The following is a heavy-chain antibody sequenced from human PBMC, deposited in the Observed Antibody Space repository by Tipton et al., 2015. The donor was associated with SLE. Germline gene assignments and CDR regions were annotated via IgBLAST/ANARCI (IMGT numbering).Heavy chain of an antibody. V-gene: IGHV4-59*01. J-gene: IGHJ4*02. CDR3: ALGGSSIDY. CDR2: IYYSGST. D-gene: IGHD6-6*01. CDR1: GGSFSGYY. Sequence: LRLSCAVYGGSFSGYYWSWIRQPPGKGLEWIGYIYYSGSTNYNPSLKSRVTISIDTSKNQFSLNLTSVTAADTAVYYCALGGSSIDYWGQGTLVTVSS.